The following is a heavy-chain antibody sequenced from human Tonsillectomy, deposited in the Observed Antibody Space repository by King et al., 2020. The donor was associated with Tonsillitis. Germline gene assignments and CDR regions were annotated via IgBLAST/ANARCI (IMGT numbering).Heavy chain of an antibody. CDR3: AREIGYCSGGSCHPLGSFDP. D-gene: IGHD2-15*01. V-gene: IGHV3-53*01. J-gene: IGHJ5*02. CDR1: GFTVSSNY. CDR2: IYSGGST. Sequence: QLVQSGGGLIQPGGSLRLSCAASGFTVSSNYMSWVRQAPGKGLEWGSVIYSGGSTYYADSVKGRFTISRDNSKNTLYLQMNSLRAEDTAVYYCAREIGYCSGGSCHPLGSFDPWGQGTLVTVSS.